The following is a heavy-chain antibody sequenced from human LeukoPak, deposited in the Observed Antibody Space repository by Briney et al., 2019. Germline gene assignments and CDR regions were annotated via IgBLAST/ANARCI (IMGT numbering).Heavy chain of an antibody. CDR1: GFTFSSYE. J-gene: IGHJ5*02. CDR2: ISSSGSTI. V-gene: IGHV3-48*03. D-gene: IGHD5-12*01. CDR3: ARDGRGGYDFLVWFDP. Sequence: GGSLRLSCAASGFTFSSYEMNWVRQAPGKGLEWVSYISSSGSTIYYADSVKGRFTISRDNAKNSLYLQMNSLRAEDTAFYYFARDGRGGYDFLVWFDPWRQGTLVTVSS.